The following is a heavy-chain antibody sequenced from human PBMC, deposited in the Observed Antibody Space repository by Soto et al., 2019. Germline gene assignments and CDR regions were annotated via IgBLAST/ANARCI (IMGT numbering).Heavy chain of an antibody. CDR3: AMALGYQLYSASYYGSGSYNWFDP. Sequence: GSLRLSCAASGFTFSSYSMNWVRQAPGKGLEWVSSISSSSSYIYYADSVKGRFTISRDNAKNSLYLQMNSLRAEDTAVYYCAMALGYQLYSASYYGSGSYNWFDPWGQGTLVTVSS. CDR2: ISSSSSYI. CDR1: GFTFSSYS. D-gene: IGHD3-10*01. J-gene: IGHJ5*02. V-gene: IGHV3-21*01.